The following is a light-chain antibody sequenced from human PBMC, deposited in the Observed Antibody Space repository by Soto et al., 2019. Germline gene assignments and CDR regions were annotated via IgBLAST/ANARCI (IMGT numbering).Light chain of an antibody. CDR2: AAS. V-gene: IGKV1-9*01. CDR1: QGISSN. Sequence: IQLTQSPCSLSASVGDRVIITCRASQGISSNLAWYQQKPGKAPKVLINAASTLQSGVPSRFSGSGSGTDFTLTISSLQPEDFATYYCQQLKNYPITFGQGTRLEIK. J-gene: IGKJ5*01. CDR3: QQLKNYPIT.